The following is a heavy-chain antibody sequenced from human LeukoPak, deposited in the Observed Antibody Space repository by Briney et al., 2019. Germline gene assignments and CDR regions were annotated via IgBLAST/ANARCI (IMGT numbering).Heavy chain of an antibody. Sequence: ASVKVSCKASGYTFTGYYMHWVRQAPGQGLEWMGWINPNSGGTNYAQKFQGRVTMTRDTSISTAYMGLSRLRSDDTAVYYCARDRKRVPAAISEFDPWGQGTLVTVSS. D-gene: IGHD2-2*01. CDR3: ARDRKRVPAAISEFDP. V-gene: IGHV1-2*02. J-gene: IGHJ5*02. CDR1: GYTFTGYY. CDR2: INPNSGGT.